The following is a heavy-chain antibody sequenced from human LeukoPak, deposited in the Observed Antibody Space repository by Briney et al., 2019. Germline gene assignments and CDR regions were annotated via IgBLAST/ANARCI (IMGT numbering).Heavy chain of an antibody. D-gene: IGHD4-23*01. CDR1: GNSFTSYW. CDR2: IYPGDSDT. CDR3: ARQLGGKLGYYYDMDV. J-gene: IGHJ6*02. Sequence: GEALKISCKGSGNSFTSYWIGWVRPMPGKGLEWMGIIYPGDSDTRYSPSFQGQVTISADKSISTAYPQWSSLKAADTAMYYCARQLGGKLGYYYDMDVWGQGTTVTVSS. V-gene: IGHV5-51*01.